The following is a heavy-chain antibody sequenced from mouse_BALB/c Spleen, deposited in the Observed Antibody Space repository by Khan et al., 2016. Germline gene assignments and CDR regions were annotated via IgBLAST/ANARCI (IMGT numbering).Heavy chain of an antibody. J-gene: IGHJ3*01. CDR3: ARVLYYGPGVFAY. CDR1: GFSLTGYG. V-gene: IGHV2-6-7*01. CDR2: IWGDGST. D-gene: IGHD2-1*01. Sequence: QVQLKQSGPGLVAPSQSLSITCTVSGFSLTGYGVNWVRQPPGKGLEWLGMIWGDGSTDYNSALKSRLSISKDNSKSQVFLKMNSLQTDDTARYYCARVLYYGPGVFAYWGQGTLVTVSA.